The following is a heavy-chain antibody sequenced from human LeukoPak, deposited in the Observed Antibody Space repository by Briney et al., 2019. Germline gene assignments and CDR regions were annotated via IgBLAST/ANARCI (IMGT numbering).Heavy chain of an antibody. D-gene: IGHD3-22*01. J-gene: IGHJ4*02. V-gene: IGHV4-4*02. CDR3: ARNAGYSDLNY. CDR1: GDSFSSNNY. CDR2: IYRSGAT. Sequence: SETLSLTCTVSGDSFSSNNYWTWVRQPPGKGLEWIGEIYRSGATNYNPSLRSRVTVSLDKSKNQFSLRLNSVTAADTAIYYCARNAGYSDLNYWGQGVLVTVSS.